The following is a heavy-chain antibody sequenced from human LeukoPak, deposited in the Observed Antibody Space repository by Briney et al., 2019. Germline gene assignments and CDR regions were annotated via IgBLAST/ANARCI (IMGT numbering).Heavy chain of an antibody. J-gene: IGHJ4*02. CDR2: INHSGST. CDR3: ARGPYSGSYYHFDY. V-gene: IGHV4-34*01. D-gene: IGHD1-26*01. CDR1: GGSFSGYY. Sequence: ASETLSLTCAVYGGSFSGYYWSWIRQPPGKGLEWIGEINHSGSTNYNPSLKSRVTISVDTSKNQFSLKLSSVTAADTAVYYCARGPYSGSYYHFDYWGQGTLVTVSS.